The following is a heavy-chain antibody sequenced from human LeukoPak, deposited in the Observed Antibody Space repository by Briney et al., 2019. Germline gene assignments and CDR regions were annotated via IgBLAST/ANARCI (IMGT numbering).Heavy chain of an antibody. CDR2: IHSSGST. V-gene: IGHV4-39*07. CDR1: GGSISRSSYY. Sequence: EPSETLSLTCTVSGGSISRSSYYWGWVRQPPGKGLEWIGRIHSSGSTHYNPSLKSRVTMSLDTSKNQFSLKLTSVTAADTAVYYCARDNDFFDYWGQGTLVTVSS. J-gene: IGHJ4*02. CDR3: ARDNDFFDY.